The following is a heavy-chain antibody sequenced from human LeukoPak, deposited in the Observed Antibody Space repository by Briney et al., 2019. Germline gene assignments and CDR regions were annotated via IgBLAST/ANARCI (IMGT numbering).Heavy chain of an antibody. Sequence: GGSLRLSCIASGFTFGDYAMSWVRQAPGKGLEWVGFIRSKAYGGTTEYAASVKGRFTISRDDSKSIAYLQMNSLKTEDTAVYYCTRDTAGYCSGGSCSLGQGTLVTVSS. D-gene: IGHD2-15*01. CDR2: IRSKAYGGTT. V-gene: IGHV3-49*04. J-gene: IGHJ5*02. CDR3: TRDTAGYCSGGSCS. CDR1: GFTFGDYA.